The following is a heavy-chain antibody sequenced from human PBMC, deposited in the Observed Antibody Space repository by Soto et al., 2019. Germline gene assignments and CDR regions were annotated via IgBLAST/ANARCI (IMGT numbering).Heavy chain of an antibody. CDR1: GFMFSAYT. V-gene: IGHV3-21*01. J-gene: IGHJ4*02. CDR2: ITSNSDHI. Sequence: AGSLRLSCAASGFMFSAYTMSWVRQAPGKGLEWLSSITSNSDHIDYADSVRGRFTVSRDNARKSLYLQMDSLGAEDTGVYYCATPYYYNHWGPGTLVTVSS. CDR3: ATPYYYNH.